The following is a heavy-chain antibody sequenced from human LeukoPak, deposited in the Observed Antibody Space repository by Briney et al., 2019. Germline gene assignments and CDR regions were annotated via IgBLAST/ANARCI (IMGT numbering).Heavy chain of an antibody. CDR1: GFTFSSYY. D-gene: IGHD6-13*01. CDR2: IKQDGSEK. J-gene: IGHJ4*02. V-gene: IGHV3-7*01. Sequence: GGSLRLSCAASGFTFSSYYMSWVRQAPGKGLEWVANIKQDGSEKYYMDSVKGRFTISRDNAKNSLYLQMNSLRAEDTAVYYCARGVGPAAAFDYWGQATLVTVSS. CDR3: ARGVGPAAAFDY.